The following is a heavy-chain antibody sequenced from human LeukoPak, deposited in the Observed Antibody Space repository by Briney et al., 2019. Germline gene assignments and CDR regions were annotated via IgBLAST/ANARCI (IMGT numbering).Heavy chain of an antibody. CDR1: GYTFTGYY. CDR2: INPNSGGT. CDR3: ARDFNPFSGVPAAIDYFDY. Sequence: ASVKVSCKASGYTFTGYYMHWVRQAPGQGLEWMGWINPNSGGTNYAQKFQGRVTMTRDTSISTAYMELSRLRSDDTAVYYCARDFNPFSGVPAAIDYFDYWGQGTLVTVSS. J-gene: IGHJ4*02. D-gene: IGHD2-2*02. V-gene: IGHV1-2*02.